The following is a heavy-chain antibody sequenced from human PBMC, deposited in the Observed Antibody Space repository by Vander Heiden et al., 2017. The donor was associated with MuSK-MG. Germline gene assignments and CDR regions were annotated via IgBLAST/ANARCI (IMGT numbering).Heavy chain of an antibody. J-gene: IGHJ4*02. Sequence: QLQLQESGPGLVKPSETLSLTCTVSGGSISSSSYYWGWIRQPPGKGLEWIGSIYYSGSTYYNPSLKSRVTISVDTSKNQFSLKLSSVTAADTAVYYCARLIGLGYCSGGSCYSQGQGLYYFDYWGQGTLVTVSS. V-gene: IGHV4-39*01. CDR2: IYYSGST. CDR3: ARLIGLGYCSGGSCYSQGQGLYYFDY. CDR1: GGSISSSSYY. D-gene: IGHD2-15*01.